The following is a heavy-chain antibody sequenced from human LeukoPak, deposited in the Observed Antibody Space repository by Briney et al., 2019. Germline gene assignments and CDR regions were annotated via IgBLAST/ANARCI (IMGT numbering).Heavy chain of an antibody. CDR3: ARHRAIRNRAAAGLDY. CDR2: IYHSGST. CDR1: GYSISSGYY. V-gene: IGHV4-38-2*02. D-gene: IGHD6-13*01. J-gene: IGHJ4*02. Sequence: SETLSLTCTVSGYSISSGYYWGWIRQPPGKGLEWIGSIYHSGSTYYNPSLKSRVTISVDTSKNQFSLKLSSVTAADTAVYYCARHRAIRNRAAAGLDYWGQGTLVTVSS.